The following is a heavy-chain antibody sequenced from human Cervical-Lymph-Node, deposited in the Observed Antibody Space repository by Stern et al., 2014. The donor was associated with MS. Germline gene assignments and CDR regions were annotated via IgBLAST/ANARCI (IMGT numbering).Heavy chain of an antibody. Sequence: VQLVESGAEVTKPGSSVKVSCKASGGTFSKFPSSWVRQAPGQGLEWMGGIFPVFGTPTYAQEFRGRATITADGSTSTVYMELSSLRSDDTAVYYCALSSETSDRWYSLGYDLWGQGTLVTVSS. CDR1: GGTFSKFP. CDR3: ALSSETSDRWYSLGYDL. V-gene: IGHV1-69*01. CDR2: IFPVFGTP. D-gene: IGHD6-13*01. J-gene: IGHJ5*02.